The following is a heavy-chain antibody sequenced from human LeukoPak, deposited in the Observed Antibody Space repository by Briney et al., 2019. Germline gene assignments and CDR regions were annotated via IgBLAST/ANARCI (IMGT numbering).Heavy chain of an antibody. CDR1: GFTFDDYA. D-gene: IGHD3-22*01. Sequence: GGSLRLSCAASGFTFDDYAMHWVRQAAGKGLEWVSGISWNSGSIGYADSVKGRFTISRDNAKNSLYLQMNSLRAEDTALYYCAKDLSGYYPPYGMDVWGQGTTVTVSS. J-gene: IGHJ6*02. V-gene: IGHV3-9*01. CDR3: AKDLSGYYPPYGMDV. CDR2: ISWNSGSI.